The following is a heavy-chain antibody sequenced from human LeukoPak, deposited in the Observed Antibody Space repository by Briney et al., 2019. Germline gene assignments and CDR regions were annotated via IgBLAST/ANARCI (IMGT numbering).Heavy chain of an antibody. Sequence: SETLSLTCAVSGGSISSSNWWSWVRQPPGKGLEWIGEIYHSGSTNYNPSLKSRVTISVDKSKNQFSLKLSSVTAADTAVYFCARRPAAVAAKGAFDIWGQGTMVTVSS. J-gene: IGHJ3*02. CDR3: ARRPAAVAAKGAFDI. D-gene: IGHD6-19*01. CDR1: GGSISSSNW. CDR2: IYHSGST. V-gene: IGHV4-4*02.